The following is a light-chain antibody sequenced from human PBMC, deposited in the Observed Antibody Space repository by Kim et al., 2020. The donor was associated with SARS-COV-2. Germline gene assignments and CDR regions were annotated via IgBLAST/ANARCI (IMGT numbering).Light chain of an antibody. V-gene: IGKV1-5*03. CDR3: QQYETYPYT. CDR1: QSITNW. CDR2: QAS. J-gene: IGKJ2*01. Sequence: ASVGDRVTITCRASQSITNWLAWYQQKPGKAPKLLIYQASSLESGVPSRFSGSGSGTEFTLSISSLQPDDFASYYCQQYETYPYTFGQGTKLEI.